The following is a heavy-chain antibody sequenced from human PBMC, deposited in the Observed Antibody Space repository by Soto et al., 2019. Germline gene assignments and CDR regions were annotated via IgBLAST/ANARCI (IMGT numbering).Heavy chain of an antibody. CDR1: GSRFTSQT. CDR2: IIAASGNT. CDR3: ARLRFCGGDTCYPLDI. J-gene: IGHJ3*02. V-gene: IGHV1-3*01. Sequence: QVQFVQSGAEVKKPGASVRVSCKASGSRFTSQTIHWVRQAPGERPEWMGWIIAASGNTKYSQIFQGRLSITRDTPACIVYMDLTNLRSEDTAVYYCARLRFCGGDTCYPLDIWGQGTSLIVSS. D-gene: IGHD2-21*02.